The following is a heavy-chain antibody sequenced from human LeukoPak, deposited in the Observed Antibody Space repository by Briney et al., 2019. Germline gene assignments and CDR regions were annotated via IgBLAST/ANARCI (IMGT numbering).Heavy chain of an antibody. CDR2: ISGSGGST. J-gene: IGHJ4*02. CDR1: GFTFSSYA. V-gene: IGHV3-23*01. CDR3: AKDHNDFWSGYPPN. Sequence: GGSLRLSCAASGFTFSSYAMSWVRQAPGKGLEWVSAISGSGGSTYYTDSVKGRFTISRDNSKNTLYLQMNSLRADDTAVYYCAKDHNDFWSGYPPNWGQGTLVTVSS. D-gene: IGHD3-3*01.